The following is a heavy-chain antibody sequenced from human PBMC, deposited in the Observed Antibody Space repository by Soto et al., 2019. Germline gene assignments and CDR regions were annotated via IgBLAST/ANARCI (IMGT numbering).Heavy chain of an antibody. V-gene: IGHV4-34*01. J-gene: IGHJ6*02. Sequence: SETLSLTCAVYGESFSDYYWSWIRQPPGKGLEWIGEVNHSGSTNYSPSLKSRVTISIDTSKNQFSLKLSSLTAADTAVYYCARGRGTYNWDGDYYYYFGFDTWGQGTAVTVSS. CDR2: VNHSGST. D-gene: IGHD1-20*01. CDR1: GESFSDYY. CDR3: ARGRGTYNWDGDYYYYFGFDT.